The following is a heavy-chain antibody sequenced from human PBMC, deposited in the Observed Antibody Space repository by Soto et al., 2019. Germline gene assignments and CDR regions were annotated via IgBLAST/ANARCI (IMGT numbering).Heavy chain of an antibody. CDR2: INPNSGGT. V-gene: IGHV1-2*04. Sequence: ASVKVSCKASGYTFTGYYMHWVGQAPGQGLEWMGWINPNSGGTNYAQKFQGWVTMTRDTSISTAYMELSRLRSDDTAVYYCARDGQFGIAAAGSSQHNWFEPWGQGTLFSVSS. CDR1: GYTFTGYY. J-gene: IGHJ5*02. CDR3: ARDGQFGIAAAGSSQHNWFEP. D-gene: IGHD6-13*01.